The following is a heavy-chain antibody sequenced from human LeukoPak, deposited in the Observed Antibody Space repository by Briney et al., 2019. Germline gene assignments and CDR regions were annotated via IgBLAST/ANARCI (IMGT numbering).Heavy chain of an antibody. CDR2: INPNSGGT. CDR1: GYTFTGYY. CDR3: ARGQYSGYDDGVDY. Sequence: GASVKVSCKASGYTFTGYYMHGVRQAPGQGLEGRGWINPNSGGTNYAQKFQGRVTMTRDTSISTAYMELSRLRSDDTAVYYCARGQYSGYDDGVDYWGQGTLVTVSS. D-gene: IGHD5-12*01. V-gene: IGHV1-2*02. J-gene: IGHJ4*02.